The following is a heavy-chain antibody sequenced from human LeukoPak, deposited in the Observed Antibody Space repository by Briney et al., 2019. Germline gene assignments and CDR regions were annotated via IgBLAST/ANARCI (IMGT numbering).Heavy chain of an antibody. J-gene: IGHJ4*02. Sequence: GGSLRLSCAASGFTFSSYSMNWVRQAPGKGLEWVSSISSSSSYIYYADSVKGRFTISRDNAKNSLYLQMNSLRAEGTAVYYCANTVPWSGYYDWPAYFDYWGQGTLVTVSS. CDR1: GFTFSSYS. CDR2: ISSSSSYI. V-gene: IGHV3-21*04. CDR3: ANTVPWSGYYDWPAYFDY. D-gene: IGHD3-3*01.